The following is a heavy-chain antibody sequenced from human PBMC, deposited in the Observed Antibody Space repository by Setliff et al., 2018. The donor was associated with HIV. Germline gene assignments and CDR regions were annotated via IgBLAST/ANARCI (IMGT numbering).Heavy chain of an antibody. J-gene: IGHJ6*02. CDR1: GDTFTGYY. CDR3: ARDRLSYNFYYYGMDV. V-gene: IGHV1-2*02. D-gene: IGHD1-26*01. CDR2: INPNSGGT. Sequence: GASVKVSCQAPGDTFTGYYMHWVRQAPGQGLEWMGWINPNSGGTNYAQKFQGRVIMTRDTSISTAYMQLSRLRSDDTAVYYCARDRLSYNFYYYGMDVWGQGTTVTVSS.